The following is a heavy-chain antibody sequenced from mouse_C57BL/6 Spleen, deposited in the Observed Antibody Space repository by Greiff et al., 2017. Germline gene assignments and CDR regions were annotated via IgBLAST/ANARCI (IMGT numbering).Heavy chain of an antibody. CDR1: GYTFTSYW. D-gene: IGHD4-1*01. Sequence: QVQLQQPGAELVKPGASVKLSCKASGYTFTSYWMHWVKQRPGQGLEWIGMIHPNSGSTNYNEKFKSKATLTVDKSSSTAYMQLSSLTSEDSAVYYCATGTRGYYYAMDYWGQGTSVTVSS. CDR3: ATGTRGYYYAMDY. J-gene: IGHJ4*01. CDR2: IHPNSGST. V-gene: IGHV1-64*01.